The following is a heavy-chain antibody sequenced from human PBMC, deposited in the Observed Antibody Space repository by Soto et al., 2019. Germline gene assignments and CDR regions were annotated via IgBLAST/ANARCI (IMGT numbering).Heavy chain of an antibody. CDR1: GGSFSGYY. D-gene: IGHD3-22*01. CDR2: INHSGST. CDR3: ARRVDHYDSSGDANDI. V-gene: IGHV4-34*01. J-gene: IGHJ3*02. Sequence: SETLSLTCAVYGGSFSGYYWSWIRQPPGKGLEWIGEINHSGSTSYNPSLKSRVTMSVDTSKDEFSLKLTSVTAADTAVYYCARRVDHYDSSGDANDIWGQGTMVTVSS.